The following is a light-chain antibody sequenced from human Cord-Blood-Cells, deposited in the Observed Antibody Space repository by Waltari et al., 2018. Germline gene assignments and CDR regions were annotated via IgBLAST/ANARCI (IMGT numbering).Light chain of an antibody. V-gene: IGKV1-33*01. J-gene: IGKJ3*01. Sequence: DIQMTQSPSSLSASVGYRGTITFQASQDISNYLNWYQQKPGKAPKPLIYDASKLKTGVPSRFSGSGSGTDFTFTISSLQPEDIATDYCQQYDNLLIFTFGPGTKVDIK. CDR2: DAS. CDR1: QDISNY. CDR3: QQYDNLLIFT.